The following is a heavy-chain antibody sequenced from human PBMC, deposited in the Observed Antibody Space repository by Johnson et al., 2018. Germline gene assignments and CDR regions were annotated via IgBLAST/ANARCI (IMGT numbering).Heavy chain of an antibody. Sequence: QVQLQQWGAGLLKPSETLSLTCTVSGGSISSYYWSWFRQPPGKGLEWIGYIYYRGSTNYNPSLKSRVTISVDTSKNQFSLKLSSVTAAATAVYYCARDGLRFLYYYYGMDVWGQGTTVTVSS. J-gene: IGHJ6*02. V-gene: IGHV4-59*01. D-gene: IGHD3-3*01. CDR3: ARDGLRFLYYYYGMDV. CDR2: IYYRGST. CDR1: GGSISSYY.